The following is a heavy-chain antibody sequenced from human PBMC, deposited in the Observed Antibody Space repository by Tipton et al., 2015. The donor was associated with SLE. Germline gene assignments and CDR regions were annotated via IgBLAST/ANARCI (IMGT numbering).Heavy chain of an antibody. Sequence: QLVQSGAEVKKPGASVKVSCKASGYTFTSYAMHWVRQDPGQRLEWMGWINAVNGNTKYSQKFQGRVTITRDTSASTAYMELSSLRSEDTAVYYCARVEAFDYWGQGTLVTVSS. CDR3: ARVEAFDY. CDR2: INAVNGNT. J-gene: IGHJ4*02. V-gene: IGHV1-3*01. D-gene: IGHD3-3*01. CDR1: GYTFTSYA.